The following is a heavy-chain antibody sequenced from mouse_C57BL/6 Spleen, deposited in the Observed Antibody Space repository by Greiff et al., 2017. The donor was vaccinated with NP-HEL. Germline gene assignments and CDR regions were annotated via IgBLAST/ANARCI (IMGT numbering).Heavy chain of an antibody. D-gene: IGHD2-2*01. V-gene: IGHV5-17*01. CDR1: GFTFSDYG. CDR3: ARERNLGYPWFAY. CDR2: ISSGSSTI. Sequence: EVQLVESGGGLVKPGGSLKLSCAASGFTFSDYGMHWVRQAPEKGLEWVAYISSGSSTIYYADTVKGRFTISRDNAKNTLFLQMTSLRSEDTAMYYCARERNLGYPWFAYWGQGTLVTVSA. J-gene: IGHJ3*01.